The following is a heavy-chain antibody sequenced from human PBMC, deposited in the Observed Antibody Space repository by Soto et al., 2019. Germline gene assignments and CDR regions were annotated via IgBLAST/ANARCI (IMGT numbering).Heavy chain of an antibody. CDR2: ISPSGDA. D-gene: IGHD3-16*01. Sequence: PGGSLRLSCAASGFTFSSYALSWVRQAPGRGLEWVSSISPSGDAYYADSVKGRFTLSRDSAGNALHLTMNYLSAEDTGVYFCARDIGFDYVNWGQGTLVTVSS. J-gene: IGHJ4*02. CDR1: GFTFSSYA. V-gene: IGHV3-23*01. CDR3: ARDIGFDYVN.